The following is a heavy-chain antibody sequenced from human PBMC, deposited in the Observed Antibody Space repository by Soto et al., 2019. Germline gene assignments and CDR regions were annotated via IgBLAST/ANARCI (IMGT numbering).Heavy chain of an antibody. D-gene: IGHD3-3*01. CDR2: IVVGSGNT. V-gene: IGHV1-58*01. Sequence: SVKVSCKASGFTFTSSAVQWVRQARGQRLEWIGWIVVGSGNTNYAQKFQERVTITRDMSTSTAYMELSSLRSEDTAVYYCAADLGDGVPKLYYGMDVWGQGTTVTVSS. J-gene: IGHJ6*02. CDR3: AADLGDGVPKLYYGMDV. CDR1: GFTFTSSA.